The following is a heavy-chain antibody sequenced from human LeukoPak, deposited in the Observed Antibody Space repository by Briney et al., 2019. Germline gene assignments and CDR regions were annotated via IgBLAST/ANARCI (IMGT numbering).Heavy chain of an antibody. V-gene: IGHV3-23*01. CDR3: ARGYYYGSGSYAGWAAFDY. Sequence: GGSLRLSCAASGFTFSSYAMSWVRQAPGKGLEWVSAISGGSTYYADSVKGRFTISRDNSKNTLYLQMNSLRAEDTAVYYCARGYYYGSGSYAGWAAFDYWGQGTLVTVSS. J-gene: IGHJ4*02. D-gene: IGHD3-10*01. CDR2: ISGGST. CDR1: GFTFSSYA.